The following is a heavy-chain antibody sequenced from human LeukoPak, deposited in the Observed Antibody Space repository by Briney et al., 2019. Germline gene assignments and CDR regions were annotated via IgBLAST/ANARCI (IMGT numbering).Heavy chain of an antibody. J-gene: IGHJ4*02. CDR1: GFTFSSYS. V-gene: IGHV3-21*01. CDR3: ARVETVAGMVY. D-gene: IGHD6-19*01. CDR2: ISSSSSYI. Sequence: GRSLRLSCAASGFTFSSYSMNWVRQAPGKGLEWVSSISSSSSYIYYADSVKGRFTISRDNAKNSLYLQMNSLRAEDTAVYYCARVETVAGMVYWGQGTLVTVSS.